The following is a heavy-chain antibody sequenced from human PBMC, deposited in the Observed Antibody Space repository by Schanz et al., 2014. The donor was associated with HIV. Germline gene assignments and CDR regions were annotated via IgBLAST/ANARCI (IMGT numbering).Heavy chain of an antibody. D-gene: IGHD3-10*01. CDR1: GFTFTSYA. V-gene: IGHV3-23*01. Sequence: EVQLLESGGGLVQPGGSLRLSCAASGFTFTSYAMTWVRQAPGKGLEWVSAISGSGISTYYADSAKGRFTISRDNSKNTLYLQMNSLRAEDTAVYYCAKGQRGMVRGDIDYWGQGTLVTVSS. J-gene: IGHJ4*02. CDR3: AKGQRGMVRGDIDY. CDR2: ISGSGIST.